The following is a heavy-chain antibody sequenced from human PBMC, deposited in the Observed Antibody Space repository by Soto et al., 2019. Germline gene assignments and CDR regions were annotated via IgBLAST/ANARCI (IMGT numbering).Heavy chain of an antibody. J-gene: IGHJ4*02. CDR1: VCTFSSYT. CDR3: AMEYCSSTSCYRDY. Sequence: ASVKGSCRASVCTFSSYTISWVRQAPGQGLEWMGRIIPILGIANYAQKFQGRVTITADKSTSTAYMELSSLRSEDTAVYYCAMEYCSSTSCYRDYWGQGTLVTVSS. CDR2: IIPILGIA. V-gene: IGHV1-69*02. D-gene: IGHD2-2*02.